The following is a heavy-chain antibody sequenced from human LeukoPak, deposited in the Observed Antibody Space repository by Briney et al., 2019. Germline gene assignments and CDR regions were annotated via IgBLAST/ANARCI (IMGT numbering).Heavy chain of an antibody. CDR3: ARGFRGQLDLFDP. V-gene: IGHV4-59*08. J-gene: IGHJ5*02. CDR1: GGSISSHY. D-gene: IGHD1-1*01. Sequence: PSETLSLTCTVSGGSISSHYWNWIRQPAGKGLEWIGYIYYSGTTNYNPSLKSRVTISVDTSKNQFSLKLSSVTAADTAVYYCARGFRGQLDLFDPWGQGTLVTVSS. CDR2: IYYSGTT.